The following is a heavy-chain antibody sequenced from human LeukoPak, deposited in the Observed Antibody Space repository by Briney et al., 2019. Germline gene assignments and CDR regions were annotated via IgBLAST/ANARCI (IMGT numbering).Heavy chain of an antibody. J-gene: IGHJ4*02. CDR1: GFAVSNNY. D-gene: IGHD6-13*01. Sequence: GGSLRLSCTASGFAVSNNYMSWVRQAPGKGLEWVSLIYNAVTYADSVKGRFTISRDNSKNTLYLQMNSLRVEDTAVYYCASSDRSSWYDYWGQGTLVTVSS. CDR2: IYNAVT. V-gene: IGHV3-53*01. CDR3: ASSDRSSWYDY.